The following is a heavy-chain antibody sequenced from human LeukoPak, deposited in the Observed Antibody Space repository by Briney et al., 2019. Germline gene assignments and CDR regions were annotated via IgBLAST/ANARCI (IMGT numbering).Heavy chain of an antibody. CDR2: MNPNSGNT. Sequence: ASVKVSCKASGYTFSSNDINWVRQATGQGLEWMGWMNPNSGNTGYAQKFQGGVTFTRDTSISTAYMELSSLRSEDTAVYYCARTAGGAAAGCRDAFDIWGQGTMVTVSS. D-gene: IGHD6-13*01. V-gene: IGHV1-8*02. CDR1: GYTFSSND. CDR3: ARTAGGAAAGCRDAFDI. J-gene: IGHJ3*02.